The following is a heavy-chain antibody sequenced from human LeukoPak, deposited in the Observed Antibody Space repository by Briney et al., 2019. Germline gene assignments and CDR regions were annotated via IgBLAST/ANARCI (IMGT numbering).Heavy chain of an antibody. Sequence: PRGSLRLSCAASGFTFSYYTMHWVRQAPGEGLEWVAVISFDVSNKYYADSVKGRFTISRDNSKIKLYLQMNSLRAEDTAVYYCARVLNYYDSSGYYFSYWGQGTLVSVSS. V-gene: IGHV3-30-3*01. J-gene: IGHJ4*02. D-gene: IGHD3-22*01. CDR3: ARVLNYYDSSGYYFSY. CDR1: GFTFSYYT. CDR2: ISFDVSNK.